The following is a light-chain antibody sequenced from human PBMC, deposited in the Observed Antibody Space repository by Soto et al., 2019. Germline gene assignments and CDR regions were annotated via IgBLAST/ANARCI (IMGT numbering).Light chain of an antibody. CDR1: QSVDTTF. CDR2: GAS. J-gene: IGKJ1*01. V-gene: IGKV3-20*01. CDR3: QQYMSSVT. Sequence: EIVLTQSPGSLSLSPGQRATLSCRASQSVDTTFFAWYQKKPGQAPRLLISGASKRATGIPDRFSGSGSGTDFPLIISRLEPEDFAVYYCQQYMSSVTFGQGTKVEIK.